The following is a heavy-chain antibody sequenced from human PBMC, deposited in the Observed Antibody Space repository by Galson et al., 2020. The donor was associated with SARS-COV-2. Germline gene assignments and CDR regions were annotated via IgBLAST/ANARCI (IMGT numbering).Heavy chain of an antibody. CDR3: ARDQTLVWGVKGEY. D-gene: IGHD3-10*01. V-gene: IGHV4-34*01. J-gene: IGHJ4*02. Sequence: SQASETLSLTCAVHGGSFSGYYWNWIRQPPGKGLEWIGEISHSGSTTYNPSLKSRVTISADTSNNQVSLKLYSVTAADTAVYYCARDQTLVWGVKGEYWGQGTLVTVSS. CDR1: GGSFSGYY. CDR2: ISHSGST.